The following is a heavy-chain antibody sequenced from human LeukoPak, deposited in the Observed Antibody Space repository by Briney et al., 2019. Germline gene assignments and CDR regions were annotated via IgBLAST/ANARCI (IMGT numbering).Heavy chain of an antibody. D-gene: IGHD3-22*01. CDR3: ARDSSAVGPSGY. V-gene: IGHV3-66*02. CDR2: IYSGGST. Sequence: PGGSLRLSCAASGFTVSSNYMSWVRQAPGKGLEWVSVIYSGGSTYYADSVKGRFTISRDNSKNTLYLQMNGLRAEDTAVYYCARDSSAVGPSGYWGQGTLVTVSS. J-gene: IGHJ4*02. CDR1: GFTVSSNY.